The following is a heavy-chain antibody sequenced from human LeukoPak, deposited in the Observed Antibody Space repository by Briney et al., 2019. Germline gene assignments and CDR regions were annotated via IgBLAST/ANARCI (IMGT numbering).Heavy chain of an antibody. Sequence: GRSLRLSCAASGFTFSSYSMNWVRQAPGKGLEWVSSISSSSYIYYADSVKGRFTISRDNAKNSLYLQMNSLRAEDTAVYYCARDGGVSTSDYWGQGTLVTVSS. D-gene: IGHD3-16*01. CDR2: ISSSSYI. J-gene: IGHJ4*02. CDR3: ARDGGVSTSDY. V-gene: IGHV3-21*01. CDR1: GFTFSSYS.